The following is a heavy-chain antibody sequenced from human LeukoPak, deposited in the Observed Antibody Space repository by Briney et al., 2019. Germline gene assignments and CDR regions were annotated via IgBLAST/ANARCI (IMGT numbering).Heavy chain of an antibody. J-gene: IGHJ4*02. D-gene: IGHD5-12*01. CDR3: ARRRYSGYAYDY. CDR2: IFYSGST. CDR1: GGSISSYY. V-gene: IGHV4-59*08. Sequence: PSETLSLTCTVSGGSISSYYWSWIRQPPGKGLEWIGYIFYSGSTNYNPSLQSRVTISVDTSKNQFSPKLSSVTAADTAVYYCARRRYSGYAYDYWGQGTLVTVSS.